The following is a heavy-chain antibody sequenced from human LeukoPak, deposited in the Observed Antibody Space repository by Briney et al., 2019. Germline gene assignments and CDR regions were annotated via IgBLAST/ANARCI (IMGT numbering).Heavy chain of an antibody. V-gene: IGHV3-33*01. D-gene: IGHD4-17*01. CDR3: ATQPSVTNH. CDR2: IWYDGSNK. J-gene: IGHJ5*02. CDR1: GFTFSSYG. Sequence: GGSLRLSCAASGFTFSSYGMHWVRQAPGKGLEWVAVIWYDGSNKYYADSVKGRFTISRDNSKNTLYPQMNSLRAEDTAVYYCATQPSVTNHWGQGTLVTVSS.